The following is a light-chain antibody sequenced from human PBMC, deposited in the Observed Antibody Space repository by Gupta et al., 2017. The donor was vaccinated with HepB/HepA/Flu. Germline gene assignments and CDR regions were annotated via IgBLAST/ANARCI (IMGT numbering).Light chain of an antibody. J-gene: IGKJ4*01. CDR1: QDISNY. CDR3: QQYDNLPRT. V-gene: IGKV1-33*01. CDR2: DAS. Sequence: DIQMTPSPSSLSASVGDRVTITCQASQDISNYLNWYQQKPGKAPKLLIYDASNLETGVPSRFSGSGSGTEFTFTISSLQPEDIATYYCQQYDNLPRTFGGGTKVEIK.